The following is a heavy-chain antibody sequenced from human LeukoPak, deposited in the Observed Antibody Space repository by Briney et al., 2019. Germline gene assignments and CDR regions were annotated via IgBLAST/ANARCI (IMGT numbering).Heavy chain of an antibody. Sequence: GGSLRLSCAASGFTFSSYAMHWVRQAPGKGLEWVAVISYDGSNKYYADSVKGRSTISRDNSKNTLYLQMNSLRAEDTAVYYCARPGTVNYDIFALWGQGTLVTVSS. CDR1: GFTFSSYA. CDR2: ISYDGSNK. D-gene: IGHD3-9*01. V-gene: IGHV3-30*04. CDR3: ARPGTVNYDIFAL. J-gene: IGHJ4*02.